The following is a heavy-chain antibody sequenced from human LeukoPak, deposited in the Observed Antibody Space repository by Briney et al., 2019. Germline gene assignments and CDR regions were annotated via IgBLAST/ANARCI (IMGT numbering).Heavy chain of an antibody. CDR2: ISYDGSNK. CDR1: GFTFSSYA. CDR3: ARPKGESTSSTKMDV. Sequence: SGGSLRLSCAASGFTFSSYAMHWVRQAPGKGLERVAVISYDGSNKYYADSVKGRFTISRDNSKNTLCLQMNSLRAEDTAVYYCARPKGESTSSTKMDVWGKGTTVTVSS. V-gene: IGHV3-30-3*01. D-gene: IGHD2-2*01. J-gene: IGHJ6*04.